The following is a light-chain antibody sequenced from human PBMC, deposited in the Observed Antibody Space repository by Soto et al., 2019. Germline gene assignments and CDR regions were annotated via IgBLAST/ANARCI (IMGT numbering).Light chain of an antibody. CDR2: DAS. V-gene: IGKV3-11*01. CDR1: QSVSTY. J-gene: IGKJ2*01. Sequence: EIVLTQSPATLSLSPGERATLSCRASQSVSTYLAWYQQKPGQAPRLLIYDASNRATGVPARFSGSGSGTDFSLSISGLEPEDFAVYYCQQRSNWHPTFGQGTELEIK. CDR3: QQRSNWHPT.